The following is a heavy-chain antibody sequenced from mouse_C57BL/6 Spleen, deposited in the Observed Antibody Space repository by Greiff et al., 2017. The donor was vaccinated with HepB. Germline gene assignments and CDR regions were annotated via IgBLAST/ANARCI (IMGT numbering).Heavy chain of an antibody. CDR1: GYSFTGYY. V-gene: IGHV1-42*01. CDR3: ARERDYYGSHWYFDV. J-gene: IGHJ1*03. D-gene: IGHD1-1*01. CDR2: INPSTGGT. Sequence: VQLQQSGPELVKPGASVKISCKASGYSFTGYYMNWVKQSPEKSLEWIGEINPSTGGTTYNQKFKAKATLTVDKSSSTAYMQLKSLTSEDSAVYYCARERDYYGSHWYFDVWGTGTTVTVSS.